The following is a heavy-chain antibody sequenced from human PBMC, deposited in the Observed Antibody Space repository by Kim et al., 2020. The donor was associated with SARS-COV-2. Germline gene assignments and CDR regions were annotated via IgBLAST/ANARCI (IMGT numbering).Heavy chain of an antibody. J-gene: IGHJ4*02. Sequence: YADSVKGRFTISRNNSKNTLYLQMNSLRAEDTAVYYCARGRAPRGWYFDYWGQGTLVTVSS. D-gene: IGHD2-15*01. V-gene: IGHV3-53*04. CDR3: ARGRAPRGWYFDY.